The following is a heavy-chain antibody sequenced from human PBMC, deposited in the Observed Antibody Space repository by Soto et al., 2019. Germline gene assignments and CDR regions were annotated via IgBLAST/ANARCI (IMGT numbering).Heavy chain of an antibody. CDR3: AREGSGSSYYYYGMDV. Sequence: KPSETLSLTCTVSGGSISSGDYYWSWIRQPPGKGLEWIGYIYYSGSTYYNPSLKSRVTISVDTSKNQFSLKLSSVTAADTAVYYCAREGSGSSYYYYGMDVWGQGTTVTVSS. CDR2: IYYSGST. J-gene: IGHJ6*02. V-gene: IGHV4-30-4*01. CDR1: GGSISSGDYY. D-gene: IGHD3-10*01.